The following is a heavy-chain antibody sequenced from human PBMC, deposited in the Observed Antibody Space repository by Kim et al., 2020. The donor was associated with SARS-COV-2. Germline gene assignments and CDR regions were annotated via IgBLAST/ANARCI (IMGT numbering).Heavy chain of an antibody. CDR2: ISWNSGSI. CDR1: GFTFDDYA. Sequence: GGSLRLSCAASGFTFDDYAMHWVRQAPGKGLEWVSGISWNSGSIGYADSVKGRFTISRDNAKNSLYLQMNSLRAEDTALYYCAKDTNYDSRGDQVDGMDV. V-gene: IGHV3-9*01. CDR3: AKDTNYDSRGDQVDGMDV. D-gene: IGHD3-22*01. J-gene: IGHJ6*01.